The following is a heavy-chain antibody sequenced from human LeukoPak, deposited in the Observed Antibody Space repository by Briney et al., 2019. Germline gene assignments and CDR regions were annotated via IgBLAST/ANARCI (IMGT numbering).Heavy chain of an antibody. CDR2: ISAYNGNT. J-gene: IGHJ5*02. D-gene: IGHD2-15*01. CDR3: ARDWYCSGGSCYDCFDP. CDR1: GYTFTSYG. V-gene: IGHV1-18*01. Sequence: ASVKVSCKASGYTFTSYGISWVRHAPGQGLEWMGWISAYNGNTAYAQKLQGRVTMTTDTSTSTAYMELRSLRSDDTAVYYCARDWYCSGGSCYDCFDPWGQGTLVTVSS.